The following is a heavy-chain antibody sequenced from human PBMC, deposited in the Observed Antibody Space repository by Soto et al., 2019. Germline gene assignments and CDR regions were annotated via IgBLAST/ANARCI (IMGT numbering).Heavy chain of an antibody. V-gene: IGHV3-23*01. J-gene: IGHJ4*02. CDR2: ISGSGGST. D-gene: IGHD1-26*01. CDR3: ARRGSGSYYDY. Sequence: EVQLLESGGGLVQPGGSLRLSCAASGFTFSSYARRWVRQAPGKGLEWVSAISGSGGSTYYADSVKGRFTISRDNSKNTLYLQMNSLRAEDTAVYSCARRGSGSYYDYWGQGTLVTVSS. CDR1: GFTFSSYA.